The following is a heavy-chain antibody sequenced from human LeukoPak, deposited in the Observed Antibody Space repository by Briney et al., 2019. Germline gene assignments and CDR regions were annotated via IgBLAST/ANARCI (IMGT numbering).Heavy chain of an antibody. V-gene: IGHV3-21*01. D-gene: IGHD3-3*01. Sequence: GGSLRLSCAASGFTFSSYSMNWVRQAPGKGLEWVSSISSSSSYIYYADSVKGRFTISRDNAKNSLYLRMNSLRAEDTAVYYCARGEVGSGLPYDFWSGYQYYFDYWGQGTLVTVSS. CDR1: GFTFSSYS. J-gene: IGHJ4*02. CDR3: ARGEVGSGLPYDFWSGYQYYFDY. CDR2: ISSSSSYI.